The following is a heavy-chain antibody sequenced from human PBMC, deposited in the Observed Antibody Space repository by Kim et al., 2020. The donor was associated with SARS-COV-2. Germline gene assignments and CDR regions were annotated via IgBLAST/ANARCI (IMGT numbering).Heavy chain of an antibody. CDR2: FDPQYCET. CDR3: ATESFFGIVIYALYY. J-gene: IGHJ4*02. CDR1: GHTLTELS. D-gene: IGHD3-3*01. Sequence: ASVKVSCKVSGHTLTELSMHWVRQTPGKGLEWMGSFDPQYCETIYAQKFQGRVTMTEDTSTDTAYMELSSLRSEDTAVYYCATESFFGIVIYALYYWGQGTLDTVSS. V-gene: IGHV1-24*01.